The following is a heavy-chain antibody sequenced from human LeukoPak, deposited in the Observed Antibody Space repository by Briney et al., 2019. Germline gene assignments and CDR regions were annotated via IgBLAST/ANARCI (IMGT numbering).Heavy chain of an antibody. Sequence: GGSLRLSCAASGFTFGSYWMHWVRQAPGKGLVWVSRINSDGSSTSYADSVKGRFTISRDNAKNTLYLQMNSLRAEDTAVYYCARALYGDPHFDYWGQGTLVTVSS. CDR1: GFTFGSYW. J-gene: IGHJ4*02. D-gene: IGHD4-17*01. CDR2: INSDGSST. V-gene: IGHV3-74*01. CDR3: ARALYGDPHFDY.